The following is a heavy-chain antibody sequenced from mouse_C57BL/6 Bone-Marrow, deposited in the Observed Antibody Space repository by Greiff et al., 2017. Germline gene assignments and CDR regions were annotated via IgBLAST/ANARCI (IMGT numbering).Heavy chain of an antibody. J-gene: IGHJ4*01. CDR1: GFTFTDYY. Sequence: EVKLVESVGGLVQPGGSLSLSCAASGFTFTDYYMSWVRQPPGKALEWLGFIRNKANGYTTEYSASVKGRFTISRDNSQSILYLQMNALRAEDSATYYCARCLRRVYAMDYWGQGTSVTVSS. CDR2: IRNKANGYTT. V-gene: IGHV7-3*01. D-gene: IGHD6-1*01. CDR3: ARCLRRVYAMDY.